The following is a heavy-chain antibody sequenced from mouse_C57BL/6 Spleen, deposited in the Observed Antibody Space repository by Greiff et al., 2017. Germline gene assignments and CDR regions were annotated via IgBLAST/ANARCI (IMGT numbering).Heavy chain of an antibody. Sequence: QVQLQQSGPELVNPGASVKLSCKASGYTFTSYDINWVKQRPGQGLEWIGWIYPRDGSTKYNEKFKGKATLTVDTSSSTAYMELHSLTSEDSAVYFCARFITTVVAPMDYWGQGTSVTVSS. CDR3: ARFITTVVAPMDY. J-gene: IGHJ4*01. D-gene: IGHD1-1*01. CDR2: IYPRDGST. V-gene: IGHV1-85*01. CDR1: GYTFTSYD.